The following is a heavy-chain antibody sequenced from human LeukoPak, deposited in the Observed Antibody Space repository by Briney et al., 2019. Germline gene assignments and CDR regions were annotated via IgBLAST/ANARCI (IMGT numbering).Heavy chain of an antibody. J-gene: IGHJ3*01. CDR3: AEEGFDAFDL. Sequence: ASVKVSCKASAYTFTGHHIHWVRQAPGQGLEWMGWINPTRNVTKFSQKFQGRVTLACDKSTSTAYMELSGLTSDDTAVFFCAEEGFDAFDLWGQGTMVTVSS. CDR1: AYTFTGHH. V-gene: IGHV1-2*02. CDR2: INPTRNVT.